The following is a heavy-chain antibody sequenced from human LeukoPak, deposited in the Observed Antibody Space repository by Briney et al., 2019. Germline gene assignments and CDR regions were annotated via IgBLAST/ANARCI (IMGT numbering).Heavy chain of an antibody. CDR1: GFTFSSYS. CDR3: ASDSRDYGDYARDY. D-gene: IGHD4-17*01. Sequence: GGSLRLSCAASGFTFSSYSMNWVRQAPGKGLDWVSSISSSSSYIYYADSVKGRFTISRDNAKNSLYLQMNSLRAEDTAVYYCASDSRDYGDYARDYWGQGTLVTVSS. V-gene: IGHV3-21*01. J-gene: IGHJ4*02. CDR2: ISSSSSYI.